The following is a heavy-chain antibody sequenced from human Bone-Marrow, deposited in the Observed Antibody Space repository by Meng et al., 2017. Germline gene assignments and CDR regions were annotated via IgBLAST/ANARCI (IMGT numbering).Heavy chain of an antibody. V-gene: IGHV4-59*01. J-gene: IGHJ4*02. CDR2: IYYSGST. D-gene: IGHD3-10*01. CDR3: ASTPTYYYGSGSYYYFDY. Sequence: SETLSLTCTVSGGSISSYYWSWIRQPPGKGLEWIGYIYYSGSTNYNPSLKSRVTISVDTSKNQFSLKLSSVTAADTALYYCASTPTYYYGSGSYYYFDYWGQGTLVTGAS. CDR1: GGSISSYY.